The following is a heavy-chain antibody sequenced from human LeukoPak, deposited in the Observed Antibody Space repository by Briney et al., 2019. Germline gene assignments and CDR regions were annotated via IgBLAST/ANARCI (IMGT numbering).Heavy chain of an antibody. Sequence: SVKVSCKASGYTFTSYDINWVRQAPGQGLEWMGRIIPILGIANYAQKFQGRVTITADKSTSTAYMELSSLRSEDTAVYYCAIPGGAGKSYYYDSSGYYWGYWGQGTLVTVSS. D-gene: IGHD3-22*01. J-gene: IGHJ4*02. CDR3: AIPGGAGKSYYYDSSGYYWGY. CDR2: IIPILGIA. CDR1: GYTFTSYD. V-gene: IGHV1-69*04.